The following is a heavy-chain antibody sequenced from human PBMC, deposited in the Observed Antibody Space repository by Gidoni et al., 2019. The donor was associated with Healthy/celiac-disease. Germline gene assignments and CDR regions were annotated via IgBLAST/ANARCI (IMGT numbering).Heavy chain of an antibody. CDR2: ISAYNGNT. D-gene: IGHD3-16*01. CDR3: ARSLGDDPEVDY. J-gene: IGHJ4*02. V-gene: IGHV1-18*01. Sequence: QVQLMQSGAEVKKPGASVTFYCKYSGYTFTSYCIRWVRLDTGQGLEWMWWISAYNGNTNYAQKLQGRVTMTTDTSTSTAYMELRSLRSDDTAVYYCARSLGDDPEVDYWGKGTLVTVSS. CDR1: GYTFTSYC.